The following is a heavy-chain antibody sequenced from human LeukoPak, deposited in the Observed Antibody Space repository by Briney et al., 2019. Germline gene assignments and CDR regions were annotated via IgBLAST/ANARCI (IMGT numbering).Heavy chain of an antibody. D-gene: IGHD2-21*02. Sequence: ASVKVSCKASGGTFSSYTISWMRQAPGQGLEWTGRIIPILGIANYAQKFQGRVTITADKSTSTAYMELSSLRSEDTAVYYCARARSCGGDCYSDDYWGQGTLVTVSS. V-gene: IGHV1-69*02. J-gene: IGHJ4*02. CDR3: ARARSCGGDCYSDDY. CDR2: IIPILGIA. CDR1: GGTFSSYT.